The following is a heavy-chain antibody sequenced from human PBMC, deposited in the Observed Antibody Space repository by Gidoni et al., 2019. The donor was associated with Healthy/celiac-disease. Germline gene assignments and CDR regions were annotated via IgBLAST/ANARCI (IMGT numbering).Heavy chain of an antibody. V-gene: IGHV3-30*18. J-gene: IGHJ6*03. CDR3: AKAPDPGRGGSGSGHYMDV. CDR1: GFTFSSYG. Sequence: VQLVESGGGVVQPGRSLRLSCAASGFTFSSYGMHWVRQAPGKGLEWVAVISYDGSNKYYADSVKGRFTISRDKSKNTLYLQMNSLRAEDTAVYYCAKAPDPGRGGSGSGHYMDVWGKGTTVTVSS. D-gene: IGHD3-10*01. CDR2: ISYDGSNK.